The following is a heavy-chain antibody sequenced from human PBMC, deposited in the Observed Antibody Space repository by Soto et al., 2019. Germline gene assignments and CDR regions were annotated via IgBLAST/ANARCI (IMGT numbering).Heavy chain of an antibody. CDR3: AREYSGGYSYGLSYYYYYMDV. V-gene: IGHV1-18*01. D-gene: IGHD5-18*01. CDR2: ISAYNGNT. J-gene: IGHJ6*03. CDR1: GYTFTSYG. Sequence: ASVKVSCKASGYTFTSYGISWVRQAPGQGLEWMGWISAYNGNTNYAQKLQGRVTMTTDTSTSTAYMELRSLRSDDTAVYYCAREYSGGYSYGLSYYYYYMDVWGKGTTVTVSS.